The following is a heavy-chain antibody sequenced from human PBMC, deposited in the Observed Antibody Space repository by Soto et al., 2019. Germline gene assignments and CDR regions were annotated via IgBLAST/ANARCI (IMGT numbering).Heavy chain of an antibody. D-gene: IGHD3-22*01. CDR1: GYSFSNYA. Sequence: QVQLVQSGGEVKKPGASVKVSCKSSGYSFSNYAISWVRQAPGQGLEWMGWISAYNGKTNYAQKIQGRVTMTTDTSTSTAYMELRSLRSDDTAVYYCARGEVIIDRSDSYPYYLDYWGQGTLVTVSS. V-gene: IGHV1-18*01. J-gene: IGHJ4*02. CDR3: ARGEVIIDRSDSYPYYLDY. CDR2: ISAYNGKT.